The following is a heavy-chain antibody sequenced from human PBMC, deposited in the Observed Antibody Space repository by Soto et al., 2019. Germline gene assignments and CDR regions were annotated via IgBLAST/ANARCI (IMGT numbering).Heavy chain of an antibody. Sequence: QVQLQESGPGLVKPSQTLSLTCTVSGGSISSGDYYWSWIRQPPGKGLEWIGYIYYSGSTYYNPSLTSRVTISVDTSRNQFPLKLSSVTAADTAVYYCARGGHIVVVTATPYWYFDLWGRGTLVTVSS. V-gene: IGHV4-30-4*01. CDR2: IYYSGST. CDR3: ARGGHIVVVTATPYWYFDL. CDR1: GGSISSGDYY. D-gene: IGHD2-21*02. J-gene: IGHJ2*01.